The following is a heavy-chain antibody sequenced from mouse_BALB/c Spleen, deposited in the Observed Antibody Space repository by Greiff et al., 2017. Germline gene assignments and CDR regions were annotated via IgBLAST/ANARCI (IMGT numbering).Heavy chain of an antibody. CDR2: ISDGGSYT. J-gene: IGHJ4*01. CDR1: GFTFSDYY. CDR3: ARSYDYDYAMDY. D-gene: IGHD2-4*01. Sequence: DVHLVESGGGLVKPGGSLKLSCAASGFTFSDYYMYWVRQTPEKRLELVATISDGGSYTYYPDSVKGRFTISRDNAKNNLYLQMSSLKSEDTAMYYCARSYDYDYAMDYWGQGTSVTVSS. V-gene: IGHV5-4*02.